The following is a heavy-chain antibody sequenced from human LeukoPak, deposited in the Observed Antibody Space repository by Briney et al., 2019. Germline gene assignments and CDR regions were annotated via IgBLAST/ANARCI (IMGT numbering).Heavy chain of an antibody. CDR1: GYTFTSYG. J-gene: IGHJ6*03. V-gene: IGHV1-18*01. CDR2: ISAYNGNT. Sequence: ASVKVSCKASGYTFTSYGISWVRQAPGQGLEWMGWISAYNGNTNYAQKLQGRVTMTTDTSTSTAYMELRSLRSDDTAVYYCARDQDSSGWGYYYYYYMDVWGKGTTVTVSS. D-gene: IGHD6-19*01. CDR3: ARDQDSSGWGYYYYYYMDV.